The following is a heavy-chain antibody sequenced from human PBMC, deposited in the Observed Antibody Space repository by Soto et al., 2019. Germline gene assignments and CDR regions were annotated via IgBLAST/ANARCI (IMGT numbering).Heavy chain of an antibody. CDR3: ARFNWYFDL. Sequence: QVQLQESGPGLVKPSETLSLTCTVSGGSISSYYWSWIRQPPGKGLEWIGYIYYRGSTNYNPSLXGXGTISVDTSKNQFALKLSSVTAADTAMYYCARFNWYFDLWGRGTRVTVAS. V-gene: IGHV4-59*01. J-gene: IGHJ2*01. CDR2: IYYRGST. CDR1: GGSISSYY.